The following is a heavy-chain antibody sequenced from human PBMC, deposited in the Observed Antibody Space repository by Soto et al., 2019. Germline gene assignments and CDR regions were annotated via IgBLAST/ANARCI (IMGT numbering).Heavy chain of an antibody. V-gene: IGHV3-30-3*01. CDR3: ARGPITGSFFDY. CDR1: GFTFSSYA. J-gene: IGHJ4*02. D-gene: IGHD1-20*01. Sequence: SGGSLRLSCAASGFTFSSYAMHWVRQAPGKGLEWVAVISYDGSNKYYADSVKGRFTISRDNSKNTLYLQMNSLRAEDTAVYYCARGPITGSFFDYWGQGTLVTVSS. CDR2: ISYDGSNK.